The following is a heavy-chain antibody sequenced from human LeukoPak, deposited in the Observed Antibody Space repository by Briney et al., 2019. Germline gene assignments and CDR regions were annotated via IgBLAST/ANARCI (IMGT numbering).Heavy chain of an antibody. CDR1: GYTFTDYY. Sequence: ASVKVSCKASGYTFTDYYIHWVRQAPGQGLEWMGWINPNSGGTNYAQKFQGRVTMTRDTSITTAYMELSRVRSDDTAVYYCARDGQLLGYWGQGTLVTVPS. CDR3: ARDGQLLGY. D-gene: IGHD1-1*01. V-gene: IGHV1-2*02. CDR2: INPNSGGT. J-gene: IGHJ4*02.